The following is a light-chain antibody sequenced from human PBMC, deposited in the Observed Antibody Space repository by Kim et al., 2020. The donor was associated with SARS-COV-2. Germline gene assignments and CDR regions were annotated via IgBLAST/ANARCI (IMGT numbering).Light chain of an antibody. CDR2: RNN. Sequence: QAATTACRGNSNNVGNEGAAWLQQHQGPPPKLLSYRNNDRPSGISERFSASRSGNAASLTITGLQPEDEADYYCSAWDSSLSAWVFGGGTQLTVL. CDR1: SNNVGNEG. CDR3: SAWDSSLSAWV. V-gene: IGLV10-54*01. J-gene: IGLJ3*02.